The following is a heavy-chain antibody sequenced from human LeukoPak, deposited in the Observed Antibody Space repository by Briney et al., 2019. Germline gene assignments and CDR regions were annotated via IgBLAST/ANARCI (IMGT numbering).Heavy chain of an antibody. J-gene: IGHJ4*02. CDR3: ARRGILTGYMFDY. Sequence: ASVKVSCKASGGTFSSYAISWVRQAPGQGLEWMGIINPSGGSTTYAQKFQGRVTMTSDTSTSTVYMELSSLRSDDTAVYYCARRGILTGYMFDYWGQGTLVTVSS. V-gene: IGHV1-46*03. D-gene: IGHD3-9*01. CDR1: GGTFSSYA. CDR2: INPSGGST.